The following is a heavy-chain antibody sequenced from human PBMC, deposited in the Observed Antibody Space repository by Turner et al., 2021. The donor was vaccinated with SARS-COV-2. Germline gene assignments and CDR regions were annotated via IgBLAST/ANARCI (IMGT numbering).Heavy chain of an antibody. Sequence: EVQLVESGGGLVQPGGSLRLPCAASGFSLATYWMTWVRQAPGKGLEWVANIKPDGTEKYYVDSVKGRFTISRDNAKNALYVQMNSLRAEDTAVYYCARGYLSSTSSVYGMEVWGRGTTVTVSS. CDR3: ARGYLSSTSSVYGMEV. D-gene: IGHD2-2*01. V-gene: IGHV3-7*01. CDR2: IKPDGTEK. CDR1: GFSLATYW. J-gene: IGHJ6*02.